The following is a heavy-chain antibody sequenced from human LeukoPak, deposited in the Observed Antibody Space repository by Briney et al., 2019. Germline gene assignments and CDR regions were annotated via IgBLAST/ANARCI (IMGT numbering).Heavy chain of an antibody. J-gene: IGHJ5*02. CDR1: GYTFTGYY. CDR3: ARDRLGDTAMVRCFDP. V-gene: IGHV1-2*06. CDR2: INPNSGGT. D-gene: IGHD5-18*01. Sequence: ASVKVSCKASGYTFTGYYMHWVRQAPGQGLEWMGRINPNSGGTNYAQKFQGRVTMTRDTSISTAYMELSRRRSDDTAVYYCARDRLGDTAMVRCFDPWGQGTLVTVSS.